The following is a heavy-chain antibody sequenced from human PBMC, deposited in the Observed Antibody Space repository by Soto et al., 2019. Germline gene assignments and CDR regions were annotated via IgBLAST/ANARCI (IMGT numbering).Heavy chain of an antibody. CDR3: ARDSLRYFDWLPEYNWFDP. CDR2: IIPIFGTA. D-gene: IGHD3-9*01. Sequence: SVKVSCKASGGTFSSYAISWVRQAPGQGLEWMGGIIPIFGTANYAQKFQGRVTITADESTSTAYMELSSLRSEDTAVYYCARDSLRYFDWLPEYNWFDPWGQGTLGTVSS. CDR1: GGTFSSYA. V-gene: IGHV1-69*13. J-gene: IGHJ5*02.